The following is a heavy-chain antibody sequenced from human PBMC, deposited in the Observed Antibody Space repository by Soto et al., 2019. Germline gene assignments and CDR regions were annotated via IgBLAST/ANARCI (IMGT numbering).Heavy chain of an antibody. CDR3: ARDIGSGHYLLDS. V-gene: IGHV3-33*01. CDR2: IWYDGSNK. CDR1: GFTFSNYG. Sequence: QVQLVESGGGVVQPGRSLRLSCAPSGFTFSNYGMHWVRQAPGKGLEWVAFIWYDGSNKYYEDSVKGRFTISRDNSKNTLYLRMNNLRVDDTAVYYCARDIGSGHYLLDSWGQGTLVIVSS. J-gene: IGHJ4*02. D-gene: IGHD3-10*01.